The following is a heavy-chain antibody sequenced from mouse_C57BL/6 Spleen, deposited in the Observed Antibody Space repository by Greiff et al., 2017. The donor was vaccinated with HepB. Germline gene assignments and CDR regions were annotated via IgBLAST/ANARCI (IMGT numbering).Heavy chain of an antibody. D-gene: IGHD2-1*01. Sequence: QVHVKQPGAELVMPGASVKLSCKASGYTFTSYWMHWVKQRPGQGLEWIGDIYPGGGYTNYNEKFKGKATLTADKSSSTAYMQFSSLTSEDSAIYYCARRGNYDGMDYWGQGTSVTVSS. CDR3: ARRGNYDGMDY. CDR2: IYPGGGYT. V-gene: IGHV1-55*01. CDR1: GYTFTSYW. J-gene: IGHJ4*01.